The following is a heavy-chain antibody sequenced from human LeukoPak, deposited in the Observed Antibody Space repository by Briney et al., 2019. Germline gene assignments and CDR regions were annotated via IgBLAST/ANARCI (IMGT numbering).Heavy chain of an antibody. Sequence: PSETLSLTCAAYGGSFSGYYWSWIRQPPGKGLEWIGEINHSGSTNYNPSLKSRVTISVDTSKNQFSLKLSSVTAADTAVYYCARERRPTYYDFWSGYYIWGQGTLVTVSS. V-gene: IGHV4-34*01. CDR2: INHSGST. J-gene: IGHJ4*02. D-gene: IGHD3-3*01. CDR1: GGSFSGYY. CDR3: ARERRPTYYDFWSGYYI.